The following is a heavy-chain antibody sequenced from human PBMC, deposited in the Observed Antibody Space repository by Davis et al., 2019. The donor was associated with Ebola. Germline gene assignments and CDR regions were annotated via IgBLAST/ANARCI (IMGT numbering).Heavy chain of an antibody. CDR2: VSAYNGDT. V-gene: IGHV1-18*04. CDR3: AVGFDSEGYFTFYLDY. D-gene: IGHD3-22*01. Sequence: ASVKVSCKASGYPFSSFGITWVRQAPGQRLEWMGWVSAYNGDTKYAQKIQGRVTMTADPYTTTSSMDLRSLTSDDTAVYYCAVGFDSEGYFTFYLDYWGQGTLVTVSS. CDR1: GYPFSSFG. J-gene: IGHJ4*02.